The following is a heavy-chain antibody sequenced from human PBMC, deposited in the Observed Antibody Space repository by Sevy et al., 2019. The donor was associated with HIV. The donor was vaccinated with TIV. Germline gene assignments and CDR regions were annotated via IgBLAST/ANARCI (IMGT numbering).Heavy chain of an antibody. V-gene: IGHV1-18*01. D-gene: IGHD2-15*01. CDR1: GYTFTSYG. Sequence: ASVKVSCKASGYTFTSYGISWVRQAPGQGLEWMGWISAYNGNTNYAQNLQGRVTMTTDTSTSTAYMELRSLRSDDTAVYYCAGVRWRYCCGGSCYSGPGGRWFDPWGQGTLVTVSS. J-gene: IGHJ5*02. CDR3: AGVRWRYCCGGSCYSGPGGRWFDP. CDR2: ISAYNGNT.